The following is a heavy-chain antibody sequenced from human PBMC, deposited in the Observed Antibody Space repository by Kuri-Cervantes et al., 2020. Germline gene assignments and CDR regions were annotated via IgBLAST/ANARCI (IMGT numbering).Heavy chain of an antibody. J-gene: IGHJ6*02. D-gene: IGHD3-22*01. CDR2: IYHSGST. CDR1: GFSFSSYG. CDR3: ARVLTSHYYDSSGSFSVYYYGMDV. Sequence: ESLKISCAASGFSFSSYGMSWVRQPPGKGLGWIGEIYHSGSTNYNPSLKSRVTISVDKSKNQFSLKLSSVTAAGTAVYYCARVLTSHYYDSSGSFSVYYYGMDVWGQGTTVTVSS. V-gene: IGHV4/OR15-8*01.